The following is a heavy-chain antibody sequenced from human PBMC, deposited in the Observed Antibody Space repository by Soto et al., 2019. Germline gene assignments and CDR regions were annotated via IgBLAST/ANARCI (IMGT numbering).Heavy chain of an antibody. CDR3: ARDYRGCYYDSSGYSYYLAY. D-gene: IGHD3-22*01. CDR1: GYTFTSYG. J-gene: IGHJ4*02. V-gene: IGHV1-18*03. CDR2: ISAYNGNT. Sequence: QVQLVQSGAEVKKPGASVKVSCKASGYTFTSYGISWVRQAPGQGLEWMGWISAYNGNTNYAQKLQGRVTMTTDTTTRTAYMELRSLGSDDMAAYYWARDYRGCYYDSSGYSYYLAYWGQGTLVTVSS.